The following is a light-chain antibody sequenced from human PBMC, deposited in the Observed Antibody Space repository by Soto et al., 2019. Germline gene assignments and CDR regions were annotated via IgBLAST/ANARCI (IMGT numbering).Light chain of an antibody. CDR1: QTISSW. CDR3: QQYNSYSEA. J-gene: IGKJ1*01. V-gene: IGKV1-5*03. Sequence: DSQMTQSPSTLSGSVGDRVTITCRASQTISSWLAWYQQKPGKAPKLLIYKASTLKSGVPSRFSGSGSGTEFTLTISSLQPDDFATYYCQQYNSYSEAFGQGTKVDIK. CDR2: KAS.